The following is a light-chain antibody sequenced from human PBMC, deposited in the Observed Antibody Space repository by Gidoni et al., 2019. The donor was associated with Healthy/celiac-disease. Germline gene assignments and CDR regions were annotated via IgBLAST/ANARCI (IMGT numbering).Light chain of an antibody. CDR3: QQYYSTPLT. CDR2: WAS. J-gene: IGKJ4*01. CDR1: QSVLYSSNNKNY. V-gene: IGKV4-1*01. Sequence: DIVMTQSPESLAVSLGERATINCKSSQSVLYSSNNKNYLAWYQQKPGQPPKLLIYWASSRESGVPDRFSGSGSGTDFTLTISSLQAEDVAVYYCQQYYSTPLTFGTDQGGDQT.